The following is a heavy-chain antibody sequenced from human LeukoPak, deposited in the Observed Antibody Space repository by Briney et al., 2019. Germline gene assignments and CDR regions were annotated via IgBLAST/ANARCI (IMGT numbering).Heavy chain of an antibody. CDR1: GGTFSSYA. CDR3: ASDILPGIAVAGTHRGYYFDY. CDR2: IIPIFGTA. J-gene: IGHJ4*02. Sequence: ASVKVSCKASGGTFSSYAISWVRQAPGQGLEWMGGIIPIFGTANYAQKFQGRVTITADESTSTAYMELSSLRSEDTAVYYCASDILPGIAVAGTHRGYYFDYWGQGTLVTVSS. D-gene: IGHD6-19*01. V-gene: IGHV1-69*01.